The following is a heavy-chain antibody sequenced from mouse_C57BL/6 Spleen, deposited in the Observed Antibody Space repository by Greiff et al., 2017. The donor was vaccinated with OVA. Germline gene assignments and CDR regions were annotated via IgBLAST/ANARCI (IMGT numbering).Heavy chain of an antibody. Sequence: EVKLVESGAELVRPGSSVKMSCKTSGYTFTSYGINWVKQRPGQGLEWIGYISIGNGYTEYNEKFKGKATLTSDTSSSTAYMQLSSLTSEDSAIYFCARSGEIYYGNPYAMDYWGQGTSVTVSS. J-gene: IGHJ4*01. CDR3: ARSGEIYYGNPYAMDY. D-gene: IGHD2-1*01. V-gene: IGHV1-58*01. CDR2: ISIGNGYT. CDR1: GYTFTSYG.